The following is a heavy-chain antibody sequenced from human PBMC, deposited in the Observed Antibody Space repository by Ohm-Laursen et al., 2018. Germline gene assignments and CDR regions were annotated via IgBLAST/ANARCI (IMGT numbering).Heavy chain of an antibody. CDR3: ARVTGLTQDY. J-gene: IGHJ4*02. V-gene: IGHV3-21*01. CDR2: ISSISTDI. Sequence: SLRLSCTASGFIFNSYTMNWVRQAPGKGLEWVSSISSISTDIYYEESVKGRFTISRDNAKNSLFLQMNTLRGEDTAVYYCARVTGLTQDYWGQGTLVTVSP. CDR1: GFIFNSYT.